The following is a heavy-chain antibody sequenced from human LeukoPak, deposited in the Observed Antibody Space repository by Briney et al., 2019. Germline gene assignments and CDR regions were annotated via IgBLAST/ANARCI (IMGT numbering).Heavy chain of an antibody. J-gene: IGHJ6*03. CDR3: ARGTLDYYYYYYMDV. CDR2: IYSGGST. CDR1: GFPVSSNY. V-gene: IGHV3-66*02. Sequence: GGSLRLSCAASGFPVSSNYMSWVRQAPGKGLEWVSVIYSGGSTYYADSVKGRFTISRDNSKNTLYLQMNSLRAEDTAVYYCARGTLDYYYYYYMDVWGKGTTVTVSS.